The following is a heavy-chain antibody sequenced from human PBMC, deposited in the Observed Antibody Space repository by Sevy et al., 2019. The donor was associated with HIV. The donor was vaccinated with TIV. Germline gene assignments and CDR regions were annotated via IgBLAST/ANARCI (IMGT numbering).Heavy chain of an antibody. J-gene: IGHJ4*02. CDR2: IYYSGST. CDR1: GGSISSSSYY. V-gene: IGHV4-39*01. CDR3: AGPASVSWSGSFDY. D-gene: IGHD3-3*01. Sequence: SETLFLTCTVSGGSISSSSYYWGWIRQPPGKGLEWIGSIYYSGSTYYNPSLKSRVTISVDTSKNQFSLKLSSVTAADTAVYYCAGPASVSWSGSFDYWGQGTLVTVSS.